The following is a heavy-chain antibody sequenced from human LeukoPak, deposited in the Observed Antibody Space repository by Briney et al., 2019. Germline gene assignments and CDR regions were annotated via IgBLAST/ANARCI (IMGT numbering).Heavy chain of an antibody. CDR1: GGSISRYY. CDR2: IYYSGST. CDR3: ARGGPPGYYYDYYMDV. V-gene: IGHV4-59*01. J-gene: IGHJ6*03. Sequence: SETLSLTCTVSGGSISRYYWSWIRQTPGKGLEWIGYIYYSGSTNFNPSLKSRVTISVDTSKNQFSLKMSSVTAADTAVYFCARGGPPGYYYDYYMDVWGKGTTVTIFS.